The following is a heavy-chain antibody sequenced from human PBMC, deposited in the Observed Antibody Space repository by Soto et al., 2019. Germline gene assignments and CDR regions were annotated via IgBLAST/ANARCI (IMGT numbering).Heavy chain of an antibody. CDR2: ISSSGSTI. D-gene: IGHD5-12*01. Sequence: GGYLRLSCAASGFTFSSYEMNWVRQAPGKGLEWVSYISSSGSTIYYADSVKGRFTISRDNAKNSLYLQMNSLRAEDTAVYYCARDERWLQVKGIFDYWGQGTLVTVSS. CDR3: ARDERWLQVKGIFDY. CDR1: GFTFSSYE. V-gene: IGHV3-48*03. J-gene: IGHJ4*02.